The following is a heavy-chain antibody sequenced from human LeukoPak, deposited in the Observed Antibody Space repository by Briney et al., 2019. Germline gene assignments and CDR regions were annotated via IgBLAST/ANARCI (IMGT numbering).Heavy chain of an antibody. Sequence: PSETLSLTCAVYGGSFSGYCWSWIRQPPGKGLELTGEINHSGSTNYNPSLKSRVTISVDTSKNQFSLKLSSVTAADTAVYYCARGHYYGSGTAGYWGQGTLVTVSS. D-gene: IGHD3-10*01. CDR3: ARGHYYGSGTAGY. CDR2: INHSGST. CDR1: GGSFSGYC. J-gene: IGHJ4*02. V-gene: IGHV4-34*01.